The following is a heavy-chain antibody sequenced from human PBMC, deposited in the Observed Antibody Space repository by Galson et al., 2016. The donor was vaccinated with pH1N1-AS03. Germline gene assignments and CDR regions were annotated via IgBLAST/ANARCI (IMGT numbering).Heavy chain of an antibody. D-gene: IGHD3-16*02. CDR2: IDPSGDPT. V-gene: IGHV1-46*01. CDR3: ARRYYFDY. Sequence: SVKVSCKASGYTLTRYYMHWVRQAPGQGLEWMGIIDPSGDPTTYAPKFQGRITLTTDTSTSTVYMELVSLRSEDTAVYYCARRYYFDYWGQGTLVTVSS. CDR1: GYTLTRYY. J-gene: IGHJ4*02.